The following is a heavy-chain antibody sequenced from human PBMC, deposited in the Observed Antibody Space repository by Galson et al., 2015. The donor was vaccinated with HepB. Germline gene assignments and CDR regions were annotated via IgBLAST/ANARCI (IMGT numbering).Heavy chain of an antibody. J-gene: IGHJ6*03. V-gene: IGHV3-11*06. CDR3: ARLPAANIYYYYYMEV. CDR1: GFTFSAYT. Sequence: SLRLSCAASGFTFSAYTMNWVRRAPGKGLEWVSFISTTSSYTNYADSVKGRFTISRDNAKNSLYLQMNSLRAEDTALYYCARLPAANIYYYYYMEVWGKGTTVTVSS. D-gene: IGHD2-2*01. CDR2: ISTTSSYT.